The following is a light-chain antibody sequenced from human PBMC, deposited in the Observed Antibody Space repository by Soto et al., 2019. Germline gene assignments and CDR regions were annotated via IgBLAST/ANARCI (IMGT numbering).Light chain of an antibody. CDR1: QNIVNL. CDR3: QQYYSESIT. V-gene: IGKV1-5*03. CDR2: EAS. J-gene: IGKJ4*01. Sequence: DIQMTQFPSTLSASVGDRVTITCRASQNIVNLLAWYQQKPGKAPNFLIYEASTLESGVTSRFSGSGSGTEFTLTISSHQPEDFATYYCQQYYSESITFGGGTEVEIK.